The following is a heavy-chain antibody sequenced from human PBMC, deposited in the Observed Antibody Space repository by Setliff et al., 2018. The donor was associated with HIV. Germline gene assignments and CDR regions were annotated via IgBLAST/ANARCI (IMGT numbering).Heavy chain of an antibody. J-gene: IGHJ4*02. CDR2: IYSDGST. V-gene: IGHV4-4*07. Sequence: NPSETLSLTCRVSGGSIRDYYWNWIRQPAGKGLEWIGRIYSDGSTNYNPSLERRVTIAVDTSKTQFSLNLNYVTAADTAVYYCARDQKGYSYGYFDSWGQGTLVTVSS. CDR3: ARDQKGYSYGYFDS. CDR1: GGSIRDYY. D-gene: IGHD5-18*01.